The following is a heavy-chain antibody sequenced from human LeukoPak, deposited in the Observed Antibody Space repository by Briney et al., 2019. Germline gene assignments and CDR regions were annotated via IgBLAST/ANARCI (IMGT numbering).Heavy chain of an antibody. V-gene: IGHV3-48*01. CDR3: ARGLAGFDP. J-gene: IGHJ5*02. CDR1: GFTFSSYS. CDR2: ISSSSSTI. Sequence: GGSLRLSCAASGFTFSSYSMNWVRQAPGKGLEWVSYISSSSSTIFYADSVKGRFTISRDNARNSLYLQMNSLRAEDTAVYYCARGLAGFDPWGQGTLVTVSS. D-gene: IGHD6-19*01.